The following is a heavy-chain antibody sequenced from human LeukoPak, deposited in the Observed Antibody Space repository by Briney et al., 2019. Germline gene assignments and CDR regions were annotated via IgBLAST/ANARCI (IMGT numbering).Heavy chain of an antibody. J-gene: IGHJ4*02. CDR2: INPSGGST. D-gene: IGHD3-22*01. CDR1: GYTFTIYY. V-gene: IGHV1-46*01. CDR3: AVTYYYDSSGARIDY. Sequence: ASVKVSCKASGYTFTIYYMHWVRQAPGQGLEWMGIINPSGGSTSYAQKFQGRVTMTRDTSTSTVYMELSSLRSEDTAVYSCAVTYYYDSSGARIDYWGQGTLVTVSS.